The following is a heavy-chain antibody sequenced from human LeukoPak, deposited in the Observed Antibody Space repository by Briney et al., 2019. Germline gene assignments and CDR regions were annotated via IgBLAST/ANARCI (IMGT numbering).Heavy chain of an antibody. CDR3: RAATKYDYYYYDY. Sequence: GGSLRLSCAASRLTFSTFGMHWVRQTPGKGLEWVAVISSDGNDKYYADSVRGRFTISRDNSKDTLYQQMSSLRIEDTAVYYCRAATKYDYYYYDYWGQGTLVTVSS. CDR2: ISSDGNDK. D-gene: IGHD3-22*01. J-gene: IGHJ4*02. V-gene: IGHV3-30*03. CDR1: RLTFSTFG.